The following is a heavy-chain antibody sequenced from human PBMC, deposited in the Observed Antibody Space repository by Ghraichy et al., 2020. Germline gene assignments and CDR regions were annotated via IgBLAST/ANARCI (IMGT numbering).Heavy chain of an antibody. Sequence: SETLSLTCAVYGGSFSGYYWSWIRQPPGKGLEWIGEINHSGSTNYNPYLKSRGTISVDTSKNQFSLKLSSVTAADTAVYYCARVIASVYYNGCFDYWGQGTLVTVSS. CDR2: INHSGST. V-gene: IGHV4-34*01. D-gene: IGHD3-22*01. CDR3: ARVIASVYYNGCFDY. J-gene: IGHJ4*02. CDR1: GGSFSGYY.